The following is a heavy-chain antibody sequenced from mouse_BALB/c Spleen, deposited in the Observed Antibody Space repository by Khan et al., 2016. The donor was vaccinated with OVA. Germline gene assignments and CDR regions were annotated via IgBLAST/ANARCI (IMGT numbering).Heavy chain of an antibody. D-gene: IGHD1-1*01. J-gene: IGHJ3*01. CDR3: ARLAYYYNSEGFAY. CDR1: GFTFSTYG. CDR2: ISSGGSYT. V-gene: IGHV5-6*01. Sequence: EVQLKESGGDLVKPGGSLKLSCAASGFTFSTYGMSWVRQTPDKRLEWVATISSGGSYTYYPDSVKGRFTISRDNAKDTLNLQMRSLKSADTAMYYCARLAYYYNSEGFAYWGQGTLVTVSS.